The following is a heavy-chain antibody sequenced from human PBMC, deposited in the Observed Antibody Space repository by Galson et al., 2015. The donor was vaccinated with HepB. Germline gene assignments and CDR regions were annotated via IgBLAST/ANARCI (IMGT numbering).Heavy chain of an antibody. CDR3: ARDLYSEKYYAFDI. V-gene: IGHV6-1*01. D-gene: IGHD1-26*01. CDR2: TYYRSRWSN. J-gene: IGHJ3*02. Sequence: CAISGDSVSSDSAAWNWIRQSPSRGLEWLGRTYYRSRWSNDYAVSEKSRITINSDTSKNQFSLQLKSVTPEDTAIYFCARDLYSEKYYAFDIWGQGTMVTVSS. CDR1: GDSVSSDSAA.